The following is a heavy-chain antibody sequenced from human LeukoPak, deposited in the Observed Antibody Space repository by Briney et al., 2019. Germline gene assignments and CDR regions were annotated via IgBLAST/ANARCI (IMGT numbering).Heavy chain of an antibody. Sequence: ASVKVSCKASGYTFTGYYMHWVRQAPGRGLEWMGWINPNSGGTNYAQKFQGRVTMTRDTSISTAYMELSRLRSDDTAVYYCARDHGSGRGYFDYWGQGTLVTVSS. CDR3: ARDHGSGRGYFDY. D-gene: IGHD3-10*01. CDR1: GYTFTGYY. J-gene: IGHJ4*02. V-gene: IGHV1-2*02. CDR2: INPNSGGT.